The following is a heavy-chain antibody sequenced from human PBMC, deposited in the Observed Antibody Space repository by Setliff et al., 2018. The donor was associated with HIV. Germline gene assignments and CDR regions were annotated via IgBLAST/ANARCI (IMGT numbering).Heavy chain of an antibody. CDR1: GFTFNTYW. CDR3: ARELPGPPGALDI. Sequence: GGSLRLSCAASGFTFNTYWMHWVRQAPGKGLVWVSHGNSDGSSTTYADSVKGRFTISRDNAKNTLYLQMNSLRAEDTAVYFCARELPGPPGALDIWGHGTMVTVSS. V-gene: IGHV3-74*01. D-gene: IGHD7-27*01. J-gene: IGHJ3*02. CDR2: GNSDGSST.